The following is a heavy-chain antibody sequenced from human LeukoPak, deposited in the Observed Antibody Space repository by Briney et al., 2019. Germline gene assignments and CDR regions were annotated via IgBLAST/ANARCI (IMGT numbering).Heavy chain of an antibody. CDR2: INWSGGRT. J-gene: IGHJ4*02. Sequence: PGGSLRLSCAASGFTFDDYGMSWVRQAPGKGLEWVSGINWSGGRTGYADSLKGRFTIPRDNAKNTLYLQMNSLRDEDTALYYCARDLTTSDNWGQGTLVTVSS. D-gene: IGHD1/OR15-1a*01. CDR1: GFTFDDYG. CDR3: ARDLTTSDN. V-gene: IGHV3-20*04.